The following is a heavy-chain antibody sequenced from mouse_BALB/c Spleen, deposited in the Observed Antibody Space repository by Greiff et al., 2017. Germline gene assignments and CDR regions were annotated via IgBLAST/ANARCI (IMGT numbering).Heavy chain of an antibody. CDR2: INPSNGRT. D-gene: IGHD2-3*01. CDR1: GYTFTSYW. Sequence: QVQLQQPGAVLVKPGASVKLSCKASGYTFTSYWMHWVKQRPGQGLEWIGEINPSNGRTNYNEKFKSKATLTVDKSSSTAYMQLSSLTSEDSAVYYCARLGDGYFFAYWGQGTLVTVSA. CDR3: ARLGDGYFFAY. J-gene: IGHJ3*01. V-gene: IGHV1S81*02.